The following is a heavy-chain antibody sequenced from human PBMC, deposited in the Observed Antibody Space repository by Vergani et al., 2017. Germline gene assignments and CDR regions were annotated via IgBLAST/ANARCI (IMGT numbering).Heavy chain of an antibody. Sequence: QVQLVESGGGVVQPGGSLRLSCAAPGFTFSSYGMHWVRQAPGKGLEWVAFIRYDGSNKYYADSVKGRFTISRDNSKNTLYLQMNSLRAEDTAVYYCAKAIRSVVMWYYGMDVWGQGTTVTVSS. D-gene: IGHD3-22*01. CDR3: AKAIRSVVMWYYGMDV. V-gene: IGHV3-30*02. CDR2: IRYDGSNK. J-gene: IGHJ6*02. CDR1: GFTFSSYG.